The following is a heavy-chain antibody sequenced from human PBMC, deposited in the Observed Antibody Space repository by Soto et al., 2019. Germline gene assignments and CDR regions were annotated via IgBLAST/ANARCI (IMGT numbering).Heavy chain of an antibody. D-gene: IGHD3-10*01. CDR1: GFTFRTYA. V-gene: IGHV3-23*01. CDR2: ISGSTGKT. Sequence: GGSLRLSCAASGFTFRTYAMSWVRQAPGRGLEWVSVISGSTGKTYYADSVKGRFTISRDNSKNTLSLQMNSLRGEDTAVYFCAKNRGSGSPYYYNMEVWGQGTMVTVSS. J-gene: IGHJ6*02. CDR3: AKNRGSGSPYYYNMEV.